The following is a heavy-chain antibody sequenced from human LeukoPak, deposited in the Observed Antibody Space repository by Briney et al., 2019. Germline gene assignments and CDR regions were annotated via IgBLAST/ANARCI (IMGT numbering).Heavy chain of an antibody. Sequence: PGGSLRLSCAASGFTFSDAWMTWVRQAPGKGLEWLGRIKTKTDGGTTDYAAPVKGRFTISRDDSRDTLYLQMNSLKTEDSAVYYCTSIFRDYWGQGILVTVSS. V-gene: IGHV3-15*01. CDR3: TSIFRDY. CDR1: GFTFSDAW. J-gene: IGHJ4*02. CDR2: IKTKTDGGTT. D-gene: IGHD3-9*01.